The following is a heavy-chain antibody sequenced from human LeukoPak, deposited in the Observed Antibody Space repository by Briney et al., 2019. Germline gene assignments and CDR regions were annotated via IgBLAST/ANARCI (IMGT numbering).Heavy chain of an antibody. CDR3: ARSPNEWELTTQFDY. D-gene: IGHD1-26*01. Sequence: GGSLRLSCAASGFTLSSNYMSWVRQAPGKGLEWVSVIYSGGITYYADSVKGRFTISRDNSKNTLYLQMNSLRAEDTAVYYCARSPNEWELTTQFDYWGQGTLVTVSS. CDR2: IYSGGIT. J-gene: IGHJ4*02. V-gene: IGHV3-53*01. CDR1: GFTLSSNY.